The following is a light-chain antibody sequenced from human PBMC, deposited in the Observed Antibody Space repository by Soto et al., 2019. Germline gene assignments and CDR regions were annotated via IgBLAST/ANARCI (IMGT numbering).Light chain of an antibody. CDR2: DVS. J-gene: IGLJ2*01. Sequence: QSALTQPASVSGSPGQSITISCTGTSSDIGGYEYVSWYQQYPGKAPKLIIYDVSNRPSGVSNRFSGSKSGNTASLTISGLQAEDEADYSCNSRANRDTVIFGGGTKLTVL. V-gene: IGLV2-14*01. CDR3: NSRANRDTVI. CDR1: SSDIGGYEY.